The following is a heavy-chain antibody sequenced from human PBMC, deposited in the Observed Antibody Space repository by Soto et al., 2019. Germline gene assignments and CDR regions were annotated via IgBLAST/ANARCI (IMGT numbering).Heavy chain of an antibody. CDR2: IYWNDSK. Sequence: QITLKESGPTLVKPTETLTLTCSFSGFSLSGFSLSFSGVGVTWIRQSPGKALEWLGIIYWNDSKHYSSSLRGRLSITRATSRDHVFLTMANMDPADTGTYYCAHLRGTWCAMDFWGQGIPVTVSS. J-gene: IGHJ4*02. D-gene: IGHD2-15*01. V-gene: IGHV2-5*01. CDR3: AHLRGTWCAMDF. CDR1: GFSLSGFSLSFSGVG.